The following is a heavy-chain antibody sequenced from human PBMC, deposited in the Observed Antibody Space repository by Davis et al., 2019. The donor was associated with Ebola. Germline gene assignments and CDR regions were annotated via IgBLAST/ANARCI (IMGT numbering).Heavy chain of an antibody. CDR1: GYSISSGYY. Sequence: SETLSLTCTVSGYSISSGYYWGWIRQPPGKGLEWIGSIYHSGSTYYNPSLKSRVTISVDTSKNQFSQKLSAVTAADTAVYYCARDAGTTSDYWGQGTLVTVSS. CDR3: ARDAGTTSDY. CDR2: IYHSGST. D-gene: IGHD6-13*01. J-gene: IGHJ4*02. V-gene: IGHV4-38-2*02.